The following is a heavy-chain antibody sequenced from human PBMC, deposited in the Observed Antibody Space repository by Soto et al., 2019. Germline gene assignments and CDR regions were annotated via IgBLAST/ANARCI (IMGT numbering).Heavy chain of an antibody. V-gene: IGHV1-2*02. CDR2: INPNSGGT. J-gene: IGHJ3*02. CDR1: GYTFTGYY. Sequence: ASVKVSCKASGYTFTGYYMHWVRQAPGQGLEWMGWINPNSGGTNYAQKFQGRVTMTRDTSISTAYMELSRLRSDDTAVYYCARARLRAVACRGIAFDIWGQGTMVTVSS. CDR3: ARARLRAVACRGIAFDI. D-gene: IGHD6-19*01.